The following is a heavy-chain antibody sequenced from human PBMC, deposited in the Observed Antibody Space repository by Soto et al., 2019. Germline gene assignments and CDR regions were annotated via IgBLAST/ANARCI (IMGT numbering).Heavy chain of an antibody. V-gene: IGHV3-23*01. CDR3: AKRSSYDFWSGYFGF. D-gene: IGHD3-3*01. CDR2: ISGSGGST. CDR1: GFTFSSYA. Sequence: EVQLLESGGGLAQPGGSLRLSCAASGFTFSSYAMSWVRQAPGKGLEWVSAISGSGGSTYYADSVKGRFTISRDNSKNTLYLQVNSLRAEDTAVYYCAKRSSYDFWSGYFGFWGQGTLVTVSS. J-gene: IGHJ4*02.